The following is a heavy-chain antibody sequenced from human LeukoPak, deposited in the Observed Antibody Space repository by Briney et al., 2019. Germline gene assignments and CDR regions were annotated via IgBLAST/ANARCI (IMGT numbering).Heavy chain of an antibody. CDR1: GFTFSNVW. J-gene: IGHJ4*02. CDR3: TSTLGY. D-gene: IGHD3-16*01. Sequence: GGSLRLSCAASGFTFSNVWMTWVRQAPGKGLEWVGRIKTKTDGGTTDYAAPVKGRFTISRDDSRNTLYLQMNSLTIADTAVYYCTSTLGYWGQGTLVTVSS. V-gene: IGHV3-15*01. CDR2: IKTKTDGGTT.